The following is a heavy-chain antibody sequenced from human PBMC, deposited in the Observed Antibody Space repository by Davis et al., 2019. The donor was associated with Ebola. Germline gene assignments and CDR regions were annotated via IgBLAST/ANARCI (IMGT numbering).Heavy chain of an antibody. V-gene: IGHV4-34*01. Sequence: GSLRLSCAVSGRSFSGYYWSWIRQPPGKGLDWIWEINHSGSTNYNPTLTSRVTISVHTSKNQFSLKPSSVTAADTAVYYRARVGITIFGVGRAHFMDVWGQGTTVTVSS. CDR3: ARVGITIFGVGRAHFMDV. CDR1: GRSFSGYY. J-gene: IGHJ6*02. CDR2: INHSGST. D-gene: IGHD3-3*01.